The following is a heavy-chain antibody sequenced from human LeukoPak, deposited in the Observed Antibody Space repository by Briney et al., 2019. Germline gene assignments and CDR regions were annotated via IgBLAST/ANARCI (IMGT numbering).Heavy chain of an antibody. V-gene: IGHV3-23*01. CDR2: ISGSGGST. J-gene: IGHJ4*02. CDR3: AKGGGRPGLSRITMIVVVLDY. Sequence: GGSLRLSCAASGFTFSSYAMSWVRQAPGKGLEWVSAISGSGGSTYYADSVKGRFTISRDNSKNTLYLQMNSLRAEDTAVYCCAKGGGRPGLSRITMIVVVLDYWGQGTLVTVSS. CDR1: GFTFSSYA. D-gene: IGHD3-22*01.